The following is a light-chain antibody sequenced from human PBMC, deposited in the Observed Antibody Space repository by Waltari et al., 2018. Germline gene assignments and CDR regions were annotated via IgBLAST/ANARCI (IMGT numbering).Light chain of an antibody. V-gene: IGLV2-14*01. Sequence: QSALTQPASVSGSPGQSITISCTGTSSDVGGYNYVSWYQQHPGKAPKLMIYDVSKRSSGVFNRFSCSKSGNTASLTISGLQAEDEADYYCSSYTSSSTVVFGGGTKLTVL. CDR3: SSYTSSSTVV. CDR2: DVS. J-gene: IGLJ2*01. CDR1: SSDVGGYNY.